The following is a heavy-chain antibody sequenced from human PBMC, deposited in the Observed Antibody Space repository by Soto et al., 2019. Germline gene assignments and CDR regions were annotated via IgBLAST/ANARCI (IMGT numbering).Heavy chain of an antibody. CDR3: ARVVGIAVDDY. J-gene: IGHJ4*02. V-gene: IGHV1-3*01. CDR2: INAGNGNT. CDR1: GYTFTSYA. D-gene: IGHD6-19*01. Sequence: QVQLVQSGAEVKKPGASVKVSCKASGYTFTSYAMHWVRQAPGQRLEWMGWINAGNGNTKYSQKFQGRVTITRDTTATTAYMELSSLRSEDTAVYYCARVVGIAVDDYWGQGTLVTVSS.